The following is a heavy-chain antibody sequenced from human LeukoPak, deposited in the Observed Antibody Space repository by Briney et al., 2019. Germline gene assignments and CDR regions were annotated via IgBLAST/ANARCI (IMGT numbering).Heavy chain of an antibody. V-gene: IGHV1-69*05. J-gene: IGHJ5*02. D-gene: IGHD2-2*01. CDR2: IIPIFGTA. CDR3: ARDYLGYCSSTSCSINWFDP. CDR1: GGTFSSYA. Sequence: SVKVSCEASGGTFSSYAISWVRQAPGQGLEWMGGIIPIFGTANYAQKFQGRVTITTDESTSTAYMELSSLRSEDTAVYYCARDYLGYCSSTSCSINWFDPWGQGTLVTVSS.